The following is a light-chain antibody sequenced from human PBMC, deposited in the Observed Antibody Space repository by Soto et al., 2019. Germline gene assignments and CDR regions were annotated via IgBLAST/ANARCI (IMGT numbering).Light chain of an antibody. CDR3: QQFSSYPLT. V-gene: IGKV3D-15*01. CDR1: QSVSSN. J-gene: IGKJ4*01. Sequence: EIVMAQSPATLSVSPGERATLSCRASQSVSSNLAWYQQKPGQAPRLFIYGASTRATGIPARFSGGGSGTDFTLTISRLEPEDFAVYYCQQFSSYPLTFGGGTKVDIK. CDR2: GAS.